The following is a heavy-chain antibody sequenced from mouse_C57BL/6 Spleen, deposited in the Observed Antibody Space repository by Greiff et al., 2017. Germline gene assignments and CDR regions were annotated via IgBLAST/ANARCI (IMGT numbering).Heavy chain of an antibody. D-gene: IGHD1-1*01. V-gene: IGHV1-26*01. CDR1: GYTFTDYY. Sequence: VQLLQSGPELVKPGASVKISCKASGYTFTDYYMNWVKQSHGKSLEWIGDINPNNGGTSYNQKFKGKATLTVDKSSSTAYMELRSLTSEDSAVYYCALIYYYGSSWAYWGQGTLVTVSA. CDR3: ALIYYYGSSWAY. CDR2: INPNNGGT. J-gene: IGHJ3*01.